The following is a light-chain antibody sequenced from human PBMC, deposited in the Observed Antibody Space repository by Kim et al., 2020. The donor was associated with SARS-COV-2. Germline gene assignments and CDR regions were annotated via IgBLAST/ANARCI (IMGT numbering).Light chain of an antibody. Sequence: GQSITISCTGTSSDVGGYNYVSWYQQHPGKAPKLMIYDVSKRPSGVSNRFSGSKSGNTASLTISGLQAEDEADYYCSSYRSSTTFVFGTGTKVTV. CDR2: DVS. CDR1: SSDVGGYNY. CDR3: SSYRSSTTFV. J-gene: IGLJ1*01. V-gene: IGLV2-14*04.